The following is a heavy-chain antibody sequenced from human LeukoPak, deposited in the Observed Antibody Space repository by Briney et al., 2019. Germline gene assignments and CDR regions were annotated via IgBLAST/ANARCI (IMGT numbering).Heavy chain of an antibody. J-gene: IGHJ4*02. V-gene: IGHV3-21*06. D-gene: IGHD6-6*01. CDR2: ISSSGTYI. Sequence: GGSLRLSCAASGFTFSSYSMNWVRQAPGKGLEWVSSISSSGTYIYYADSVKGRFTISRDNAKNSLYVQMNSLRVEDTAMYYCARGEWSRSPFDYWGQGTLVTVSS. CDR1: GFTFSSYS. CDR3: ARGEWSRSPFDY.